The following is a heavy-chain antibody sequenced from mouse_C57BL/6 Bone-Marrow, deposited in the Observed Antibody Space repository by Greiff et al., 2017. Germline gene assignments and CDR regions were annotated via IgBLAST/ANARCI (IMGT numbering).Heavy chain of an antibody. D-gene: IGHD3-2*02. J-gene: IGHJ3*01. V-gene: IGHV5-12*01. CDR1: GFTFSDYY. CDR3: ARHNSSGGTWFAY. Sequence: EVMLVESGGGLVQPGGSLKLSCAASGFTFSDYYMYWVRQTPEKRLEWVAYISNGGGSTYYPDTVKGRFTISRDNAKNTLYLQMSRLKSEETAMYYCARHNSSGGTWFAYWGQGTLVTVSA. CDR2: ISNGGGST.